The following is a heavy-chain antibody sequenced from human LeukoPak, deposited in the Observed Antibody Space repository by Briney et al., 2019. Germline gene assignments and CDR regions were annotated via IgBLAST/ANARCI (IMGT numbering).Heavy chain of an antibody. CDR2: VSHDGSNE. CDR1: GFPFSSYG. J-gene: IGHJ4*02. CDR3: ARGGSPQGVDY. D-gene: IGHD1-26*01. Sequence: GGSLRLSCAASGFPFSSYGMHWVRQAPGKGLEWVAVVSHDGSNEYFVDSVKGRFTISRDNSKNTLYLQMNSLRGEDTAVYYCARGGSPQGVDYWGPGTLVTVSS. V-gene: IGHV3-30*03.